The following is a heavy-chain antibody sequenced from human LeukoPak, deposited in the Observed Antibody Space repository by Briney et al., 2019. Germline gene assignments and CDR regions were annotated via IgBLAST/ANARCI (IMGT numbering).Heavy chain of an antibody. CDR3: ARRSVADTTGYGLDL. D-gene: IGHD4-11*01. J-gene: IGHJ3*01. Sequence: GESLKISCSASGYKFPNQWLAWVRQMPGKGLEWVGNIYPGDSDTRYNPSFHGHVTISADKSTSTAYLQWSRLQASDTAMYYCARRSVADTTGYGLDLWGQGTLVTVSS. CDR1: GYKFPNQW. V-gene: IGHV5-51*01. CDR2: IYPGDSDT.